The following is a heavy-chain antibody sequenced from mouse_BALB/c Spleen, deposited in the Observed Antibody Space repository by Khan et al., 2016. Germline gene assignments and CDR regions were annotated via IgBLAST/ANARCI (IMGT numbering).Heavy chain of an antibody. D-gene: IGHD2-1*01. CDR1: GYTFTSYW. CDR3: ARNGNSYYFDY. Sequence: DLVKPGASVKLSCKASGYTFTSYWINWIKQRPGQGLEWIGRIAPGSGSTYYNEMFKGKATLTVDTSSSTAYIQLSSLSSEDSAVYFCARNGNSYYFDYWGQGTTLTVSS. V-gene: IGHV1S41*01. CDR2: IAPGSGST. J-gene: IGHJ2*01.